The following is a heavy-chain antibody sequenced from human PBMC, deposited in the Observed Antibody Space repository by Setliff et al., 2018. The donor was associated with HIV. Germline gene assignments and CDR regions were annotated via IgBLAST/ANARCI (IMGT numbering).Heavy chain of an antibody. D-gene: IGHD2-2*01. J-gene: IGHJ5*02. CDR2: VRYDVHK. V-gene: IGHV3-30*02. Sequence: PGGSLRLSCAASGFIFSSYAMHWVRQAPGKGLEWVACVRYDVHKHYADSVEGRFTISRDNSKNTVFLQMNSLRPEDSALYYCASGGAYCSGATCYVTWGQGTLVTVSS. CDR1: GFIFSSYA. CDR3: ASGGAYCSGATCYVT.